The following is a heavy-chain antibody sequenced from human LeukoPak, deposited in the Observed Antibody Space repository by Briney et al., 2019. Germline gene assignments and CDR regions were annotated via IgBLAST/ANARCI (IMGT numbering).Heavy chain of an antibody. CDR3: ARRPSGIVGVTGAFDI. J-gene: IGHJ3*02. Sequence: ASVKVSCKASGYTFTGYYMHWVRQAPGQGLEWMGWISAYNGNTNYAQKLQGRVTMTTDTSTSTAYMELRSLRSDDTAVYYCARRPSGIVGVTGAFDIWGQGTMVTVSS. CDR2: ISAYNGNT. D-gene: IGHD1-26*01. CDR1: GYTFTGYY. V-gene: IGHV1-18*04.